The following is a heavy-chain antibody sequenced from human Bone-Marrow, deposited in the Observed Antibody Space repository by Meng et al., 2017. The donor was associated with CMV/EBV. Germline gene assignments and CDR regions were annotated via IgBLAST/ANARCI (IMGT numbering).Heavy chain of an antibody. Sequence: QVELGQAGAEGKKPGASVKVSCKASGYTVTDYYIHWVRQAPGQWLEWMGWINPNDDTNYAQNFQGRVTMTRERAINTVYMELSRLTSDDTAVYYCARSSGWSRFDYWGLGTLVTVSS. D-gene: IGHD6-19*01. CDR2: INPNDDT. V-gene: IGHV1-2*02. J-gene: IGHJ4*02. CDR3: ARSSGWSRFDY. CDR1: GYTVTDYY.